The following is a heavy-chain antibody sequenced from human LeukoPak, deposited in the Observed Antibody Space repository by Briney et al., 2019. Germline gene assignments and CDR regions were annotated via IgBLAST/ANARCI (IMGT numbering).Heavy chain of an antibody. CDR3: AKGSYGSSGYYNFDY. CDR1: GFTFDDYA. D-gene: IGHD3-22*01. CDR2: ISWNSGSI. J-gene: IGHJ4*02. Sequence: PGGSLRLSCAASGFTFDDYAMHWVRQAPGKGLEWVSGISWNSGSIGYADSVKGRFTISRDNAKNSLYLQTNSLRAEDMALYYCAKGSYGSSGYYNFDYWGQGTLVTVSS. V-gene: IGHV3-9*03.